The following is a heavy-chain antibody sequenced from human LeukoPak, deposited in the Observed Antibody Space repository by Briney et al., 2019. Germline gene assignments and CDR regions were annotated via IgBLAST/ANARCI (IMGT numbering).Heavy chain of an antibody. J-gene: IGHJ6*03. CDR2: ISSSGSTI. CDR3: AGRRDGYNYDYYMDV. D-gene: IGHD5-24*01. Sequence: GGSLRLSCAASGFTFSDYYMSWIRQAPGKGLEWVSYISSSGSTIYYAGSGKGRFTISRDNAKNSLYLQMNSLRAEDTAVYYCAGRRDGYNYDYYMDVWGKGTTVTVSS. CDR1: GFTFSDYY. V-gene: IGHV3-11*04.